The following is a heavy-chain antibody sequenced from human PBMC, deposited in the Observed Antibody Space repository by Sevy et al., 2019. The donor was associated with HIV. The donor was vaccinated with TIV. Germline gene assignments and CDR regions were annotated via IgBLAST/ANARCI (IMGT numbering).Heavy chain of an antibody. V-gene: IGHV4-34*01. CDR3: ARDLRRGYGLGY. J-gene: IGHJ4*02. CDR1: GGSFSGYY. D-gene: IGHD4-17*01. CDR2: INHSGST. Sequence: SETLSLTCAVYGGSFSGYYWSWIRQPPGKGLEWIGEINHSGSTNYNPSLKSRVTISVDTSKNQFSLKLSSVTAADTAVYYCARDLRRGYGLGYWGQGTLVTVSS.